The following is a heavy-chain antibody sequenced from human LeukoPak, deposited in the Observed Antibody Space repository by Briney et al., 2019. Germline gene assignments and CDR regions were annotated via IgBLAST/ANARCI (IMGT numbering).Heavy chain of an antibody. CDR2: LIPIFGTA. D-gene: IGHD4-17*01. Sequence: GASVKVSCKASGGTFSSYAISWVRQAPGQGLEWMGGLIPIFGTANYAQKFQGRVTITADESTSTAYMEPSSLRSEDTAVYYCARALRTVTPWARSYYFDYWGQGTLVTVPS. CDR1: GGTFSSYA. CDR3: ARALRTVTPWARSYYFDY. V-gene: IGHV1-69*13. J-gene: IGHJ4*02.